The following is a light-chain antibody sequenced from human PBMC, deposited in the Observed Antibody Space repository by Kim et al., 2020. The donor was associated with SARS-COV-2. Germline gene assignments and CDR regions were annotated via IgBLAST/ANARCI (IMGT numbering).Light chain of an antibody. CDR2: ELT. CDR3: SSNAGSNDVR. CDR1: TSDLGANNY. Sequence: GQSFAIFCPGTTSDLGANNYISWYHQYPGSAHKLFLYELTNRPSGFPDRFSGSKSGNPASLTVSGLQAEDEANYYCSSNAGSNDVRFGGGTQLTFL. J-gene: IGLJ2*01. V-gene: IGLV2-8*01.